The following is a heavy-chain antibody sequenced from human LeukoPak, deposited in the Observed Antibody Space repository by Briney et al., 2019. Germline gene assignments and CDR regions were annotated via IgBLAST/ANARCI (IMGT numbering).Heavy chain of an antibody. Sequence: ATVTVSCTASGYSFTSYGVGWERQAPAPSREWMGWVSTYYGNKNYQQKLQGRVTMTTDTSTSTAYMELTSMRSDEPAVSYCERAYGQQLVYHNFDYWGQGTLV. CDR1: GYSFTSYG. CDR2: VSTYYGNK. V-gene: IGHV1-18*01. CDR3: ERAYGQQLVYHNFDY. D-gene: IGHD6-13*01. J-gene: IGHJ4*02.